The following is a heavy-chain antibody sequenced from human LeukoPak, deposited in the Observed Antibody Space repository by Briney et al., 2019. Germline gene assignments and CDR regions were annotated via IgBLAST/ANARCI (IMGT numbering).Heavy chain of an antibody. CDR1: GGSFSGYY. CDR2: INHSGST. Sequence: SETLSLTCAVYGGSFSGYYWSWIRQPPGKGLEWIGEINHSGSTNYNPSLKSRVTISVDTSKNQFSLKLSSVTAADTAVYYCARHPTYSSSWYRAPLDYWGQGTLVTVSS. V-gene: IGHV4-34*01. J-gene: IGHJ4*02. D-gene: IGHD6-13*01. CDR3: ARHPTYSSSWYRAPLDY.